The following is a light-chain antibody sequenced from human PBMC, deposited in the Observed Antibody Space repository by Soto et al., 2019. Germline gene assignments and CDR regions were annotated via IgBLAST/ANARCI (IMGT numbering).Light chain of an antibody. CDR2: QVT. Sequence: QSALTQPASVSGSLGQSITISCTGTTRDIAGYNYISWYQQLPGKAPKLMIYQVTIRPSGISNRFSGSKSGNTASLTISGLQAEDEDDYYCTSFSSSTSLYVLGTGTRSPS. V-gene: IGLV2-14*01. CDR3: TSFSSSTSLYV. J-gene: IGLJ1*01. CDR1: TRDIAGYNY.